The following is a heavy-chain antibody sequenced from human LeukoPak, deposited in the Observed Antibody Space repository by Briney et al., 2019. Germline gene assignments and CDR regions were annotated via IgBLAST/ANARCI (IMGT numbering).Heavy chain of an antibody. CDR1: GYTFTSYD. Sequence: ASVKVSCKASGYTFTSYDINWVRQATGQGLEWMGWISIYNGNTTYAQKLQGRVTMTTDTSTTTAYMELRSLRSDDTAVYCATCSGGSCYPNWFDPWGQGTLVTVSS. J-gene: IGHJ5*02. V-gene: IGHV1-18*01. D-gene: IGHD2-15*01. CDR3: TCSGGSCYPNWFDP. CDR2: ISIYNGNT.